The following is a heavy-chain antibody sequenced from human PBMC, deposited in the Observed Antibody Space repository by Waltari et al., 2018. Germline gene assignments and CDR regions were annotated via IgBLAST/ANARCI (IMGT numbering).Heavy chain of an antibody. CDR1: GGSISSSNG. V-gene: IGHV4-4*02. CDR2: SYHSGST. Sequence: QVQLQESGPGLVKPSGTLSLTCAVSGGSISSSNGWGWVRQPPGKGLEWIGESYHSGSTNYNPSLKSRVTISIDKSKNQFSLKLSSVTAADTAVYYCARYPIVLMVYAIDAFDIWGQGTMVTVSS. D-gene: IGHD2-8*01. J-gene: IGHJ3*02. CDR3: ARYPIVLMVYAIDAFDI.